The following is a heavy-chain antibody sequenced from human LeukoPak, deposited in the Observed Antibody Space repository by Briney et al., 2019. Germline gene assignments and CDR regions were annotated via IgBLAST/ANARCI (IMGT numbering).Heavy chain of an antibody. Sequence: SETLSLTCAVYGGSFSGYYWSWIRQPPGKGLEWIGEINHSGTTNYNPSLKSRVTISVDTSKNQFSLKLSSVTAAHTAVYYCARKWQLWNNWFDPSGHRTLVTVSS. J-gene: IGHJ5*02. V-gene: IGHV4-34*01. CDR2: INHSGTT. CDR3: ARKWQLWNNWFDP. CDR1: GGSFSGYY. D-gene: IGHD5-18*01.